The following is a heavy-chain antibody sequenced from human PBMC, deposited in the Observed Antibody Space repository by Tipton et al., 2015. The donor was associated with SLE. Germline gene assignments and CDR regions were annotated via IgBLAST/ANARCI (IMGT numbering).Heavy chain of an antibody. CDR2: ISTSGGT. V-gene: IGHV4-4*08. CDR1: GVSISWYY. Sequence: TLSLTCIVSGVSISWYYWTYIRQPPGKGLEWIGYISTSGGTNSNPSLKSRITISVDTSTNQFSLKLTSVTAADTAVYYCARRAVTGDWYFDLWGRGTLVTVSS. CDR3: ARRAVTGDWYFDL. D-gene: IGHD2-21*02. J-gene: IGHJ2*01.